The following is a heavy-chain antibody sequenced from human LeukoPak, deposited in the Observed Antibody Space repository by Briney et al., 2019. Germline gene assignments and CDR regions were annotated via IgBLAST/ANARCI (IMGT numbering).Heavy chain of an antibody. D-gene: IGHD3-22*01. J-gene: IGHJ4*02. Sequence: SSEILSLTCTVSGGSISSYYWSWIRQPPGKGLEWIGYIYYSGSTNYNPSLKSRVTISVDTSKNQFSLKLSSVTAADTAVYYCARKYYYDSSGYYYDYWGQGTLVTVSS. V-gene: IGHV4-59*01. CDR1: GGSISSYY. CDR3: ARKYYYDSSGYYYDY. CDR2: IYYSGST.